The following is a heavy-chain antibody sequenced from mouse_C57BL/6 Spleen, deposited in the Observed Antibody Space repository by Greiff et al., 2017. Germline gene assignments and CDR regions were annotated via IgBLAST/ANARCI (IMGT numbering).Heavy chain of an antibody. J-gene: IGHJ2*01. V-gene: IGHV3-6*01. CDR3: AREGELGYYFDY. D-gene: IGHD4-1*01. CDR2: ISYDGSN. CDR1: GYSITSGYY. Sequence: ESGPGLVKPSQSLSLTCSVTGYSITSGYYWNWIRQFPGNKLEWMGYISYDGSNNYNPSLKNRIPITRDTSKNQFFLKLNSVTTEDTATYYCAREGELGYYFDYWGQGTTLTVSS.